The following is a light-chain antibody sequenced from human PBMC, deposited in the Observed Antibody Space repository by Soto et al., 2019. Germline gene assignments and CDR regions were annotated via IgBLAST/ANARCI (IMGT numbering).Light chain of an antibody. CDR1: QSVLYSSNNKNY. V-gene: IGKV4-1*01. CDR3: QQYSSAPTWT. CDR2: WTS. Sequence: DIVMTQSPDSLAVSLGERATISCKSSQSVLYSSNNKNYLAWYQQKPGQPPKLLIYWTSTRESGVPDRFSGSGSGTEFTLTISSLQPEDVAVYYCQQYSSAPTWTFGQGTKVDIK. J-gene: IGKJ1*01.